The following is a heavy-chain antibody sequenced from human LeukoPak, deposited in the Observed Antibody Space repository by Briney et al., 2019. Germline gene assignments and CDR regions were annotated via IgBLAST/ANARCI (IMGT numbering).Heavy chain of an antibody. J-gene: IGHJ6*04. V-gene: IGHV3-33*01. CDR1: GFTFSSYG. D-gene: IGHD3-9*01. CDR3: ARDRIDILTGYPPHGMDV. Sequence: GGSLRLSCAASGFTFSSYGMHWVRQAPGKGLEWVAVIWYDGSNKYYADSVKGRFTISRDNSKNTLYLQMNSLRAEDTAVYYCARDRIDILTGYPPHGMDVWGKGTTVTVSP. CDR2: IWYDGSNK.